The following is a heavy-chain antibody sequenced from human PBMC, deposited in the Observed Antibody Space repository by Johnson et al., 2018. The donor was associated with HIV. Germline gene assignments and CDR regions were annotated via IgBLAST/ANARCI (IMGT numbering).Heavy chain of an antibody. CDR3: ARIRVAVITEVGAFDI. CDR1: GFTFSTYA. V-gene: IGHV3-30*03. Sequence: QVQLVESGGGVVQPGRSLRLSCVASGFTFSTYAMHWVRQAPGKGLEWVAVISYDGNNEYYAHSVKGRFTISRDNSKSTLFLQMNSLRPEDTAVYYCARIRVAVITEVGAFDIWGQGTMVTVSS. D-gene: IGHD3-22*01. CDR2: ISYDGNNE. J-gene: IGHJ3*02.